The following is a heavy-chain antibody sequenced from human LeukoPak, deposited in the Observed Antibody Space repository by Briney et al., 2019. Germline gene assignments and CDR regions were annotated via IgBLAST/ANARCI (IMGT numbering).Heavy chain of an antibody. CDR2: IQYDGSNE. CDR3: XXXXXXXXXXXYYYYMDV. J-gene: IGHJ6*03. CDR1: G. V-gene: IGHV3-30*02. Sequence: GXXWXRQAPGXXXXXXXYIQYDGSNEQYADSVKGRFSISRDXXKNILYMQMNSLRAEDTAVYYCXXXXXXXXXXXYYYYMDVWGKGTTVTISS.